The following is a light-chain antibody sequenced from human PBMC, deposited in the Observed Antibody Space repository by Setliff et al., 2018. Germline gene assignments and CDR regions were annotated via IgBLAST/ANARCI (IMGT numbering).Light chain of an antibody. J-gene: IGLJ1*01. CDR2: DVS. CDR1: SSDVGGYNY. V-gene: IGLV2-11*01. CDR3: CSYAGSYPYV. Sequence: SVLTQPRSVSGSPGQSVTISCTGTSSDVGGYNYVSWYQQYPGKAPKLMIYDVSKRPSGVPDRFSGSKSGNTASLTISGLQAEDEADYYCCSYAGSYPYVFGTGTKVTVL.